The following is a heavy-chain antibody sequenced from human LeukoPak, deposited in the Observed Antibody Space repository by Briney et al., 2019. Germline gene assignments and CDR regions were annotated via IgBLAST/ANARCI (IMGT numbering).Heavy chain of an antibody. V-gene: IGHV1-69*01. Sequence: SVKVSCKASGGTFSSYAISWVRQAPGQGLEWMGGIIPIFGTANYAQKFQGRVTITADESTSTAYMELSSLRSGDTAVYYCARDRNYNCGGDCYTFDYWGQGTLVTVSS. CDR1: GGTFSSYA. D-gene: IGHD2-21*01. CDR3: ARDRNYNCGGDCYTFDY. J-gene: IGHJ4*02. CDR2: IIPIFGTA.